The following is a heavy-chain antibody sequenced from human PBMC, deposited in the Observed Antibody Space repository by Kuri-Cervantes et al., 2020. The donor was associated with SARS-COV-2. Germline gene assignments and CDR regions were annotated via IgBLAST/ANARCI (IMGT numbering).Heavy chain of an antibody. CDR1: GGSISSYY. D-gene: IGHD6-6*01. Sequence: SETLSLTCTVSGGSISSYYWSWIRQPAGKGLEWIGRIYTSGSTNYNPSLKSRVTMSVDTSKNQFSLKLSSVTAADTAVYYCAGEYSSFAMDAFDIWGQGTMVTVSS. J-gene: IGHJ3*02. V-gene: IGHV4-4*07. CDR3: AGEYSSFAMDAFDI. CDR2: IYTSGST.